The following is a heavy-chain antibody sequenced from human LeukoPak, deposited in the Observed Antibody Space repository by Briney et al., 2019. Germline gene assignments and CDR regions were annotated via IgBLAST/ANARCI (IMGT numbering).Heavy chain of an antibody. Sequence: PGGSLRLSCAASGFTFSTYPMSWVRQAPGKGLERVSGISGSGGTTYYADSVKGRFTISRDNSKNTLFLQMNSLRAEDTAVYYCAKGRNWNRNAFDIWGQGTMLTVSS. CDR2: ISGSGGTT. J-gene: IGHJ3*02. CDR3: AKGRNWNRNAFDI. V-gene: IGHV3-23*01. D-gene: IGHD1-1*01. CDR1: GFTFSTYP.